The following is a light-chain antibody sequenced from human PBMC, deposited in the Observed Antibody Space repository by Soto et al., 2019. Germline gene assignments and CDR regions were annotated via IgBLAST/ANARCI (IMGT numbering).Light chain of an antibody. V-gene: IGKV3-20*01. CDR2: GAS. Sequence: EIVLTQSPGTLSLSPGERATLSCRASQNVDSNYLAWYQQKPGQAPRLLIYGASSRATGIPDRFSGSGSGTDFTLTISRLEPEDFAVYYCQQYGSSSWTFGQGTKVDI. CDR3: QQYGSSSWT. J-gene: IGKJ1*01. CDR1: QNVDSNY.